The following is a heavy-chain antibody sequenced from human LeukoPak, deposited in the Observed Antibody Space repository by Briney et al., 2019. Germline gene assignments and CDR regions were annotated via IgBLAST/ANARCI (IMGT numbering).Heavy chain of an antibody. CDR1: GFTFGSYA. V-gene: IGHV3-21*01. Sequence: GGSLRLSCAASGFTFGSYAMNWVRHAPGKGLEWVTSIISGSSFIYYPDSVKARFNIARDNAKNSLYLQMNSLSPEDTAIYYCVRDQGGERWFDPWGQGTLVTVSS. CDR2: IISGSSFI. J-gene: IGHJ5*02. D-gene: IGHD3-16*01. CDR3: VRDQGGERWFDP.